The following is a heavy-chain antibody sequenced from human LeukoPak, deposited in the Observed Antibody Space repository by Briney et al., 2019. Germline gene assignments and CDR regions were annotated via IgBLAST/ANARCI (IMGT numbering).Heavy chain of an antibody. Sequence: PSETLSLTCTVSGGSISSYYWSWIRQPPGKGLEWIGYIYYSGSTNYNPSLKSRVTISVDTSKNQFSLKLSSVTAADTAVYYCARVPYYYDSSGYPYWYFDLWGRGTLVTVSS. J-gene: IGHJ2*01. CDR3: ARVPYYYDSSGYPYWYFDL. V-gene: IGHV4-59*01. CDR2: IYYSGST. CDR1: GGSISSYY. D-gene: IGHD3-22*01.